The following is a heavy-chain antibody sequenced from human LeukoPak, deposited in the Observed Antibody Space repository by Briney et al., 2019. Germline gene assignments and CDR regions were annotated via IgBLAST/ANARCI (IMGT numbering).Heavy chain of an antibody. CDR2: ISSSGSTI. J-gene: IGHJ4*02. CDR3: AKGGNGPFDY. Sequence: GGSLRLSCAASGFTFSSYEMNWVRQAPGKGLEWVSYISSSGSTIYYADSVKGRFTISRDNSKNTLYLQVNSLRAEDTAVYYCAKGGNGPFDYWGQGTLVTVSS. D-gene: IGHD3-16*01. CDR1: GFTFSSYE. V-gene: IGHV3-48*03.